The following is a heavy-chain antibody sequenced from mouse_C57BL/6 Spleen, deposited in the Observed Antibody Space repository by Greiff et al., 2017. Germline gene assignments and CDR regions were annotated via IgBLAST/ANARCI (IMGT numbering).Heavy chain of an antibody. CDR1: GFTFTGSW. J-gene: IGHJ1*03. CDR2: IVPGSGST. Sequence: QVQLQQSGAELMKPGASVKLSCKATGFTFTGSWIEWVKQRPGHGLEWIGEIVPGSGSTNYNENFKGKATFTADTSSNTAYMQLSSLTTEDSAIYCCARGGKGYFDVWGTGTTVTVSA. D-gene: IGHD2-1*01. V-gene: IGHV1-9*01. CDR3: ARGGKGYFDV.